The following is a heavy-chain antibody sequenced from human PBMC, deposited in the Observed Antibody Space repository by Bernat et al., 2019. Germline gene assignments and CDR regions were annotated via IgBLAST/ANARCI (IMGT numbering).Heavy chain of an antibody. Sequence: EVLLVESGGGLVQTGGSLRLSCEGSGFTFSRYWMGWVRQAPWKGLEWVANIKADGSEKYYVDSVKGRLTISRDNAQNSMYLQMNSLRAEDTALYYCARERYGDYNYWGQGTQVPVSS. CDR1: GFTFSRYW. D-gene: IGHD4-17*01. CDR3: ARERYGDYNY. V-gene: IGHV3-7*01. J-gene: IGHJ4*02. CDR2: IKADGSEK.